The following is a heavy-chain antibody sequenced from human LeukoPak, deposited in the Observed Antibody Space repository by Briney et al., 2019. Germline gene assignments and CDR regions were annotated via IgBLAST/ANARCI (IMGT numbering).Heavy chain of an antibody. Sequence: ASVKVSCKASGYTFTGYYMRWVRQAPGQGLEWMGWINPNSGGTNYAQKFQGRVTMTRDTSISTAYMELSRLRSDDTAVYYCASSPIAAAGRASYYYMDVWGKGTTVTVSS. V-gene: IGHV1-2*02. CDR1: GYTFTGYY. J-gene: IGHJ6*03. CDR2: INPNSGGT. D-gene: IGHD6-13*01. CDR3: ASSPIAAAGRASYYYMDV.